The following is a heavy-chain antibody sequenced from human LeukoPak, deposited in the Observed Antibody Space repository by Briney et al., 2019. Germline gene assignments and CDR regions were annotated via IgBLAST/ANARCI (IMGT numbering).Heavy chain of an antibody. V-gene: IGHV3-21*01. CDR1: GFTFSSYS. D-gene: IGHD5-18*01. CDR2: ISSSSSYI. J-gene: IGHJ4*02. Sequence: GGSLRLSRAASGFTFSSYSMNWVRQTPGKGLEWVSSISSSSSYIYYADSVKGRFTISRDNAKNSLYLQMNSLRAEDTAVYYCARDSPTAMVNYWGQGTLVTVSS. CDR3: ARDSPTAMVNY.